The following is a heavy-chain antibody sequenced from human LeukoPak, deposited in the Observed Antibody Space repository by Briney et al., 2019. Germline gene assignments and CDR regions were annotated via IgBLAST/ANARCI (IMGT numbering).Heavy chain of an antibody. CDR1: GFTFRSYA. D-gene: IGHD1-26*01. J-gene: IGHJ4*02. Sequence: GRSLRLSCAASGFTFRSYAMHWVRQAPGKGLEWVAVISYDGSNKYYADSVKGRFTISRDNSKNTLYLQMNSLRAEDTAVYYCARDWYSGSYYAGDYWGQGTLVTVSS. V-gene: IGHV3-30-3*01. CDR2: ISYDGSNK. CDR3: ARDWYSGSYYAGDY.